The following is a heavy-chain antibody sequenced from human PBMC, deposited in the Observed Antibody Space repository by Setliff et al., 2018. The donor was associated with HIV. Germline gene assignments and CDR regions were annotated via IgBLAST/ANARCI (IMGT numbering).Heavy chain of an antibody. J-gene: IGHJ5*02. CDR3: VRQHGDYAFDP. Sequence: SETLSLTCTVSGGSISSSSYYWGWIRQPPGKGLEWIGSIYYRGSTYYNPSLKSRVTISVDTSKNQFSLKLSSVTAADTAVYYCVRQHGDYAFDPWGQGTLVTVS. D-gene: IGHD4-17*01. V-gene: IGHV4-39*01. CDR2: IYYRGST. CDR1: GGSISSSSYY.